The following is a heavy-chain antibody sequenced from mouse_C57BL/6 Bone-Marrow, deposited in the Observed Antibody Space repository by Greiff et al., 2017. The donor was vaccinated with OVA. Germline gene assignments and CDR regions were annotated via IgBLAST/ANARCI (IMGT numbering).Heavy chain of an antibody. Sequence: EVQQVESGPGLVKPSPSLSLTCSVTGYSITSGYYCNWIRQFPGNKLEWMGYISYDGSNNYNPSLKNRISITRDTSHNPSFLKFNSVTTEDTATYYCARDSYYYGSSYVEKNYWGQGTTLTVSS. CDR2: ISYDGSN. V-gene: IGHV3-6*01. D-gene: IGHD1-1*01. J-gene: IGHJ2*01. CDR1: GYSITSGYY. CDR3: ARDSYYYGSSYVEKNY.